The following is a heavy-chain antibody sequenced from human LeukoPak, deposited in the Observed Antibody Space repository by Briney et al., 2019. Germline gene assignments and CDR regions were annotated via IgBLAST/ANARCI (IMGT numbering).Heavy chain of an antibody. V-gene: IGHV3-11*04. D-gene: IGHD6-6*01. CDR3: ARIGYSSSSFDY. J-gene: IGHJ4*02. CDR1: GFTFSDYY. CDR2: ISSSGSTI. Sequence: GGSLRLSCAASGFTFSDYYMSWIRQAPGKGLEWVSFISSSGSTIFYADSVKGRFTTSRDKAKNSLYLQMDSLRAEDTAVYYCARIGYSSSSFDYWGQGTLVTVSS.